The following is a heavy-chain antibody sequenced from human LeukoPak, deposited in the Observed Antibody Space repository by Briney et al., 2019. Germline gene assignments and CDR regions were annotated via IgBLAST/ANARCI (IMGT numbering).Heavy chain of an antibody. D-gene: IGHD3-10*01. V-gene: IGHV3-7*01. J-gene: IGHJ4*02. CDR1: GFTFSSYW. CDR3: ARGSYYYGSGSYLPVDY. CDR2: IKQDGSEK. Sequence: GGSLRLPCAASGFTFSSYWMSWVRQAPGKGLEWVANIKQDGSEKYYVDSVKGRFTISRDNAKNSLYLQMNSLRAEDTAVYYCARGSYYYGSGSYLPVDYWGQGTLVTVS.